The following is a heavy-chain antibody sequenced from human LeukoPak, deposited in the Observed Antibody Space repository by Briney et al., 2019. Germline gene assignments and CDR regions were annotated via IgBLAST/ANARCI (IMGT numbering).Heavy chain of an antibody. CDR3: ARVSSSSWWALDY. V-gene: IGHV3-74*01. CDR1: GFTFSSYW. D-gene: IGHD6-13*01. Sequence: GGSLRLSCAASGFTFSSYWMHWVRQAPGKGLVWVSRINTDGSSTSYADSVKGRFTISRDNAKNTLYLQMNSLRAEDTAVYYCARVSSSSWWALDYWGQGTLVTVSS. J-gene: IGHJ4*02. CDR2: INTDGSST.